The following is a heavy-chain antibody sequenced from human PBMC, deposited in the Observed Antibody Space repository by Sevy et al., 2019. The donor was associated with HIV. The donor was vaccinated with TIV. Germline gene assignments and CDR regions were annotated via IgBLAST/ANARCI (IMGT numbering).Heavy chain of an antibody. J-gene: IGHJ4*02. V-gene: IGHV3-66*02. CDR3: VSLFLSYRSGWSYFDY. Sequence: GGSLRLSCAISGFTVNDKYIIWVRQAPGKGLEWVSVIFSSGSTYYADSAKGRFTISRDNSKNTVELQMNSVMAEDTAVYYCVSLFLSYRSGWSYFDYWGQGTLVTVSS. D-gene: IGHD6-19*01. CDR2: IFSSGST. CDR1: GFTVNDKY.